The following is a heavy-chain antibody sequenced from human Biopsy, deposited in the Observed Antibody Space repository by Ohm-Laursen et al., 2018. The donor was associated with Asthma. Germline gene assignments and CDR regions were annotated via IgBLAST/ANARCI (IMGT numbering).Heavy chain of an antibody. CDR2: IYSGGTS. Sequence: SLRPSCSASGFAVSRDYMFWVRQAPGKGLEWVSVIYSGGTSHTADSVRGRFTISRDNSKNTVYLDISSLRIEDTAVFYCGIVVAANPFQGDCWGQGTLVTVSS. V-gene: IGHV3-66*02. CDR1: GFAVSRDY. CDR3: GIVVAANPFQGDC. J-gene: IGHJ4*02. D-gene: IGHD2-15*01.